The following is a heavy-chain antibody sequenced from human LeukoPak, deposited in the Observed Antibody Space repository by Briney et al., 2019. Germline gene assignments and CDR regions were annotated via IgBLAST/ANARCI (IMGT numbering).Heavy chain of an antibody. V-gene: IGHV3-7*03. Sequence: GGSLRLSCAASGFTFSNYWMNWVRQAPGKGLEWVANVKQDGTEKYYVDSVKGRFTISRDNSRNRLYLQMNGLRVEDTAIYYCGRDWKLDYWGQGILVTVSS. CDR2: VKQDGTEK. D-gene: IGHD1-1*01. CDR1: GFTFSNYW. CDR3: GRDWKLDY. J-gene: IGHJ4*02.